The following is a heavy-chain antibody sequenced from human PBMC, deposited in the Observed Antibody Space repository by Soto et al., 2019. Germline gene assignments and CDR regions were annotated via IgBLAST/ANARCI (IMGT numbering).Heavy chain of an antibody. CDR1: GFTFSSYG. Sequence: QVQLVESGGGVVQPGRSLRLSCAASGFTFSSYGMHWVRQAPGKGLEWVAVISFDGSEKYYAASVNGRFTISRDNSKDTLYLQMNSLRPEDTAVYYCAKEREVLQWEPPGYWGQGTLVTVSS. CDR2: ISFDGSEK. D-gene: IGHD6-19*01. J-gene: IGHJ4*02. V-gene: IGHV3-30*18. CDR3: AKEREVLQWEPPGY.